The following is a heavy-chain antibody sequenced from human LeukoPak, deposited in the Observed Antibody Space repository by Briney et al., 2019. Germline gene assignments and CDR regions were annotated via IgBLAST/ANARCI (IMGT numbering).Heavy chain of an antibody. CDR1: GGTFSSYA. CDR2: IIPIFGTA. J-gene: IGHJ3*02. CDR3: ARAPRTYYDILTGYLGAFDI. Sequence: AASAKVSCKASGGTFSSYAISWVRQAPGQGLEWMGGIIPIFGTANYAQKFQGSVTITADESTSTAYMELSSLRSEDTAVYYCARAPRTYYDILTGYLGAFDIWGQGTMVTVSS. V-gene: IGHV1-69*01. D-gene: IGHD3-9*01.